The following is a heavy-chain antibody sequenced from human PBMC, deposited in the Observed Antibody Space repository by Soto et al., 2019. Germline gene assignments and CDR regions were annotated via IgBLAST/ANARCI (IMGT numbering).Heavy chain of an antibody. V-gene: IGHV2-5*01. D-gene: IGHD2-15*01. Sequence: QITLKESGPTLVKPTQTLTLTCTFSGFSLSTSGVGVGWIRQPPGKALEWLALIYWNDDKRYSPSLKSRLTITKDTSKNQVVLTMTNMDPVDTATYYCAHTIVAVVAATRTNWFDPWGQGTLVTVSS. CDR1: GFSLSTSGVG. CDR3: AHTIVAVVAATRTNWFDP. CDR2: IYWNDDK. J-gene: IGHJ5*02.